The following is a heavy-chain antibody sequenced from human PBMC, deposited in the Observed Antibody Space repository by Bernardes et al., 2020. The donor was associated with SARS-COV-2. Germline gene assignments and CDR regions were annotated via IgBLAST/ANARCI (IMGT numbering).Heavy chain of an antibody. CDR1: GGSISSSRYY. J-gene: IGHJ4*02. Sequence: SETLSLTCTVSGGSISSSRYYWGWIRQPPGKGLQWIGSIYYSGRTYYNPSLKSRVTISVDTSKNQFSLKLSSVTAADTAVYYCARRGEIATIAYWGQGTLVTGSA. CDR3: ARRGEIATIAY. V-gene: IGHV4-39*01. D-gene: IGHD2-21*01. CDR2: IYYSGRT.